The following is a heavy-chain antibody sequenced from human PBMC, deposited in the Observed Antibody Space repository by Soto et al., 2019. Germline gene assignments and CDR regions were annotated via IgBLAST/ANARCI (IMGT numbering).Heavy chain of an antibody. CDR2: IFYSGST. Sequence: SETLSLTCTVSGGSISSYYWSWIRQPPGKGLEWIGYIFYSGSTNYNPSLKSRVTISVXXXXXXFXLXLXXXTAADTAVYYCARDRITMIDYWGQGTLVTVSS. D-gene: IGHD3-22*01. CDR3: ARDRITMIDY. CDR1: GGSISSYY. V-gene: IGHV4-59*01. J-gene: IGHJ4*02.